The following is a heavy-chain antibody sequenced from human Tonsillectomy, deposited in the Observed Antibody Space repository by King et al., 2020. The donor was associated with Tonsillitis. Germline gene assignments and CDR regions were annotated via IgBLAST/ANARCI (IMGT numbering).Heavy chain of an antibody. CDR2: ISAYNGNT. D-gene: IGHD3-3*01. J-gene: IGHJ4*02. Sequence: QLVQSGAEVKKPGASVKVSCKASGYTFTSYGISWVRQAPGQGLEWMGWISAYNGNTNYAQKLQGIGTITPDTSTSTAYMELRSLRSDDTAVYYCARDRRYYDFWSGYTFDYWGQGTLVTVSS. CDR1: GYTFTSYG. CDR3: ARDRRYYDFWSGYTFDY. V-gene: IGHV1-18*01.